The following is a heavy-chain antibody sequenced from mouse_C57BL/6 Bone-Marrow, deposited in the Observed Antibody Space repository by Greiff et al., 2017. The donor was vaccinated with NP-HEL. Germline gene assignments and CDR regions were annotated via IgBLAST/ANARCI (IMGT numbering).Heavy chain of an antibody. V-gene: IGHV5-6*01. D-gene: IGHD1-1*01. CDR2: ISSGGSYT. CDR3: ARQITTVVAPDY. Sequence: EVKLVESGGDLVKPGGSLKFSCAASGFTFSSYGMSWVRQTPDKRLEWVATISSGGSYTYYPDSVKGRFTISRDNAKNTLYLQMSSLKSEDTAMYYCARQITTVVAPDYWGQGTTLTVSS. CDR1: GFTFSSYG. J-gene: IGHJ2*01.